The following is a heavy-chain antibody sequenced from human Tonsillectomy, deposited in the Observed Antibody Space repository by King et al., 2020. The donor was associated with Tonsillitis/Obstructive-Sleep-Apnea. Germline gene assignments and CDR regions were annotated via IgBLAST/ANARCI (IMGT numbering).Heavy chain of an antibody. CDR2: ISAHNGHT. D-gene: IGHD3-22*01. V-gene: IGHV1-18*01. Sequence: QLVQSGAEVKTPGASVKVSCKASGYTFTNYGISWVRQAPGQGLEWMAWISAHNGHTNYAQKLQGRVTMTTDTSTSTAYMELRSLRSDDTAVYYCARDSMSHYYDSSGYYPFNYWGQGTLVTVSA. CDR1: GYTFTNYG. CDR3: ARDSMSHYYDSSGYYPFNY. J-gene: IGHJ4*02.